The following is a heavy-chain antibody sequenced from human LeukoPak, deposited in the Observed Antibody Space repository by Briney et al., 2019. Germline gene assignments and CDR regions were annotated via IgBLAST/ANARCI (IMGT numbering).Heavy chain of an antibody. D-gene: IGHD2-15*01. V-gene: IGHV3-48*01. CDR2: VSFRISTI. Sequence: QTGRSLSLSCAASGFIFSNYNMNSVRLAAGKGLGWVSYVSFRISTIKYADSVKGRFTISRDNTKNSLSLQMNSPRAEDTAVYYCARGRGSGNRFDYWGQGALGTVPS. J-gene: IGHJ4*02. CDR3: ARGRGSGNRFDY. CDR1: GFIFSNYN.